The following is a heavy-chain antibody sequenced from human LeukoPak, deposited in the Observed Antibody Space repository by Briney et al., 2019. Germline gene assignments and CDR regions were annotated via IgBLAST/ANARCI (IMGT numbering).Heavy chain of an antibody. D-gene: IGHD5-18*01. J-gene: IGHJ4*02. Sequence: GGSPRLSCAASGLTFSDFWMHWVRQPPGKGLVWVALVKGDGRTTIYAASVKGQFTISRDKAKNTLYLQLNSLRADDSGVYYCATGHSYGYDYWGQGVLVTVSS. CDR1: GLTFSDFW. V-gene: IGHV3-74*01. CDR3: ATGHSYGYDY. CDR2: VKGDGRTT.